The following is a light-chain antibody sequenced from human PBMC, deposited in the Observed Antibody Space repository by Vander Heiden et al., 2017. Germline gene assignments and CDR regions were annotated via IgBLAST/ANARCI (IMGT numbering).Light chain of an antibody. CDR2: DAS. CDR3: QQYNSFSPT. Sequence: DIQLTQSPSRLSASVGDRLIITCRASQSMSSWLAWYQQKPGKAPKLLIYDASSLESEVPSRFSGSGSGTEFTLTISSLQPDDFATYYCQQYNSFSPTFGGGTRVELK. J-gene: IGKJ4*01. CDR1: QSMSSW. V-gene: IGKV1-5*01.